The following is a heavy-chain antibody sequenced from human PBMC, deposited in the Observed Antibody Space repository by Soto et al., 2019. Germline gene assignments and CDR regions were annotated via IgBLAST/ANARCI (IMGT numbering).Heavy chain of an antibody. Sequence: XSVKVSCKASGYTFTRHDIKWVRQAAGHGLEWMGWMNPNTGNTGYAQKFQGRVTMTRNTSITTAYMELSRLRSDDTAVYYCARGQHYDFWSGYNWFDHWGQGTLVTVSS. V-gene: IGHV1-8*01. J-gene: IGHJ5*02. CDR2: MNPNTGNT. D-gene: IGHD3-3*01. CDR1: GYTFTRHD. CDR3: ARGQHYDFWSGYNWFDH.